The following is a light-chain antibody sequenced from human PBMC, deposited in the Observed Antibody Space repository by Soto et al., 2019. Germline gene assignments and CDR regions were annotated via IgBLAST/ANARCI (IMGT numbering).Light chain of an antibody. J-gene: IGKJ4*01. Sequence: DIHVTQSASSLSASVGYRVSITCGASQSIRNSLNWYQQSPGKAPRLLIYPASNLHSGVPSRFSGSGSGSDFTLSIGSLQREDFAAYYCQQSFSDPLTFGGGTKVDIK. CDR3: QQSFSDPLT. V-gene: IGKV1-39*01. CDR1: QSIRNS. CDR2: PAS.